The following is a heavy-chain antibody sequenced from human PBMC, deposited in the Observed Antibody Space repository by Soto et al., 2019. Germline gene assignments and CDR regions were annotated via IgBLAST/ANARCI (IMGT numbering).Heavy chain of an antibody. CDR3: AKVTASTVTPPMGWFDP. CDR1: GFTSSSYA. V-gene: IGHV3-23*01. CDR2: ISGSGGST. J-gene: IGHJ5*02. Sequence: EVQLLESGGGLAQPGGSLRLSCAASGFTSSSYAMNWLRQAPGNGLEWVSAISGSGGSTYYADCVKGRFPISRDNSKNEVYLQRNCLRAEATSVYFCAKVTASTVTPPMGWFDPCGKGTLVIVAS. D-gene: IGHD4-17*01.